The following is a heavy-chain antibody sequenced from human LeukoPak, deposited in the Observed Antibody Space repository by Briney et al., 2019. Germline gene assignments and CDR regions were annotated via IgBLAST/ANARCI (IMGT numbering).Heavy chain of an antibody. CDR1: GYTFTSYD. CDR3: AIRTSHSEFDY. V-gene: IGHV1-8*01. D-gene: IGHD2-2*01. CDR2: INPNSGNT. J-gene: IGHJ4*02. Sequence: ASVKVSCKASGYTFTSYDINWVRQATGQGLEWMGWINPNSGNTGYAQKFQGSVTMTRNTSISTAYMELSSLRSEDTAVYYCAIRTSHSEFDYWGQGTLVTVSS.